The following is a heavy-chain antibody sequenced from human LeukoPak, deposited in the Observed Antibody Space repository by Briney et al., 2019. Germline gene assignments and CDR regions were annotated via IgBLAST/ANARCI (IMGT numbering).Heavy chain of an antibody. CDR1: GFTFTNAW. CDR2: IKSKTDGGTT. V-gene: IGHV3-15*01. J-gene: IGHJ1*01. Sequence: GGSLRLSCASSGFTFTNAWMSWVRQAPGKGLEWVGRIKSKTDGGTTDYAAPVKGRFTISRDDSKTTLYLQMNGLKSEDTAVYYCTTVRGSSYQYFQRWGQGTLVTVSS. D-gene: IGHD6-13*01. CDR3: TTVRGSSYQYFQR.